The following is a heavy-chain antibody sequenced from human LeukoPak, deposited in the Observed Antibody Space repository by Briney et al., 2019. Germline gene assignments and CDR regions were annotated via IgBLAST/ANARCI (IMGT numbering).Heavy chain of an antibody. J-gene: IGHJ4*02. V-gene: IGHV3-11*04. D-gene: IGHD1-26*01. CDR2: ISSSGSTI. Sequence: GGSLRLSCAASGFTFSDYYMSWIRQAPGKGLEWVSYISSSGSTIYYADSVKGRFTISRDNAKNTLYLQMNSLRAEDTAVYYCATPRGSGSYLAFDYWGQGTLVTVSS. CDR1: GFTFSDYY. CDR3: ATPRGSGSYLAFDY.